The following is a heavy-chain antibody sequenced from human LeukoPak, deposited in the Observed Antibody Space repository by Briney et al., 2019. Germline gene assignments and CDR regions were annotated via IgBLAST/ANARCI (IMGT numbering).Heavy chain of an antibody. J-gene: IGHJ3*02. V-gene: IGHV4-34*01. CDR3: ARGRRDAFDI. CDR1: GGSFSGYY. Sequence: PSETLSLTCAVYGGSFSGYYWSWIRQPPGKGLEWIGEINHSGSTNYNPSLKSRVTISVDTSKNQFSLKLSSVTAAYTAVYYCARGRRDAFDIWGQGTMVTVSS. CDR2: INHSGST.